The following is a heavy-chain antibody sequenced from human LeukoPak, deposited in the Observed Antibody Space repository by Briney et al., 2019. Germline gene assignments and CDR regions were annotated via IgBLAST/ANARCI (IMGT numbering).Heavy chain of an antibody. CDR3: ARDLHELELYYFDS. CDR2: TYYRSKWFN. Sequence: SRTLSLTCDISGDTVSSNSAAWSWIRQSPSRGLEWLGRTYYRSKWFNDYAMSVKGRMTINPDTSKNQYSLQLNFVTPEDTAVYYCARDLHELELYYFDSWGQGTLVIVSS. CDR1: GDTVSSNSAA. V-gene: IGHV6-1*01. D-gene: IGHD1-7*01. J-gene: IGHJ4*02.